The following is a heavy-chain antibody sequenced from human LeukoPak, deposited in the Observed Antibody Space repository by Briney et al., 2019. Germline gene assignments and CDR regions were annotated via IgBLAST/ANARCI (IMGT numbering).Heavy chain of an antibody. CDR1: GFTFSSYA. D-gene: IGHD5-12*01. CDR3: AKGGYTSHYDY. CDR2: IRATAGTT. J-gene: IGHJ4*02. V-gene: IGHV3-23*01. Sequence: GGTLRLSCAASGFTFSSYAMTWVRQAPGKGLQWVSTIRATAGTTYYTDSVKGRFTISRDNSKNTVFLQMNSLRAEDTAVYYCAKGGYTSHYDYWGQGILVTVSS.